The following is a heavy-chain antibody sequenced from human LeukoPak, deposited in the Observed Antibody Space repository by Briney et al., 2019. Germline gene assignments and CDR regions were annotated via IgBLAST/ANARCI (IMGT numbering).Heavy chain of an antibody. V-gene: IGHV1-58*01. CDR2: IVVGSGNT. Sequence: SVEVSCKASGFTFTSSAVQWVRQARGQRLEWIGWIVVGSGNTNYAQKFQERVTITRDMSTSTAYMELSSLRSEDTAVYYCAAESGSYRAFDIWGQGTMVTVSS. J-gene: IGHJ3*02. CDR1: GFTFTSSA. CDR3: AAESGSYRAFDI. D-gene: IGHD1-26*01.